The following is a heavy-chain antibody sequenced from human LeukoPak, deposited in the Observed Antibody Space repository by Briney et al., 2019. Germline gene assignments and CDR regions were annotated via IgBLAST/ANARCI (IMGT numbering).Heavy chain of an antibody. CDR2: IYHSGST. D-gene: IGHD6-19*01. CDR1: GGSISSSNW. CDR3: AKGGLAAKDAFDI. J-gene: IGHJ3*02. Sequence: SETLSLTCAVSGGSISSSNWWSWVRQPPGKGLEWIGEIYHSGSTNYNPSLKSRVTISVDKSKNQFSLRLSSVTAADTAVYYCAKGGLAAKDAFDIWGQGTMATVSS. V-gene: IGHV4-4*02.